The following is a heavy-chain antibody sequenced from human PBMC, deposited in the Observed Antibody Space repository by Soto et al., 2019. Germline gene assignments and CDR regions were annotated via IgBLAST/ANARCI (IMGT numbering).Heavy chain of an antibody. V-gene: IGHV4-34*01. Sequence: PSETLSLTCAVYGGSFSGYYWSWIRQPPGKGLEWIGEINHSGSTNYNPSLKSRVTISVDTSKNQFSLKLSSVTAADTAVYYCARGLERTSFYFDYWGQGTLVTVSS. CDR1: GGSFSGYY. D-gene: IGHD1-1*01. CDR2: INHSGST. CDR3: ARGLERTSFYFDY. J-gene: IGHJ4*02.